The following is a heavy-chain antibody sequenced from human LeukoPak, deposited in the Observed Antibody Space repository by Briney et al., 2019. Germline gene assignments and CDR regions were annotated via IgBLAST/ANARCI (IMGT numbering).Heavy chain of an antibody. Sequence: GGSLRLSCAASGFTFRDYTMHWVRQAPGKGLEWVSGISWNSGSKGYADSVRGRFTISRDNAENSLYLQMNSLRPEDTALYYCAKGPNYYDSSGYYFDYWGQGTLVTVSS. J-gene: IGHJ4*02. D-gene: IGHD3-22*01. CDR3: AKGPNYYDSSGYYFDY. CDR2: ISWNSGSK. V-gene: IGHV3-9*01. CDR1: GFTFRDYT.